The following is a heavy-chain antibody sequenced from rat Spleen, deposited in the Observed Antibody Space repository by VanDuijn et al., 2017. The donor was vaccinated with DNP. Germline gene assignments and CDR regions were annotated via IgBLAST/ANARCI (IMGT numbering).Heavy chain of an antibody. CDR1: GFTFSNYG. V-gene: IGHV5S23*01. Sequence: EVQLVESGGGLVQPGGSLNLSCAASGFTFSNYGMHWIRQAPAKGLEWVASISTVGDNAYYRDSVKGRFTISRDNTNHTLYLQMDSLRSEDTATYYCATSPGPNWFAYWGQGTLVTVSS. CDR3: ATSPGPNWFAY. CDR2: ISTVGDNA. D-gene: IGHD1-4*01. J-gene: IGHJ3*01.